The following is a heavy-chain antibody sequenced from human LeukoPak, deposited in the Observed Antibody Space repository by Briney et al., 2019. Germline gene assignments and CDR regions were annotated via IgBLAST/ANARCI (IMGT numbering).Heavy chain of an antibody. Sequence: ATVKVSCKVSGYTLTELSMHWVRQAPGKGLEWMGGFDPEDGETIYAQKFQGRVTMTEDTSTDTAYMELSSLRSEDTAVYYCATDRRSYYYGSGSYYYRRFDYWGQGTLVTVSS. V-gene: IGHV1-24*01. J-gene: IGHJ4*02. CDR2: FDPEDGET. CDR1: GYTLTELS. D-gene: IGHD3-10*01. CDR3: ATDRRSYYYGSGSYYYRRFDY.